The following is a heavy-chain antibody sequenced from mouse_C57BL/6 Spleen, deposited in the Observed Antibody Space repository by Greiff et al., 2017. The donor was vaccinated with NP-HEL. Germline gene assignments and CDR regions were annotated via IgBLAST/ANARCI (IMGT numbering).Heavy chain of an antibody. V-gene: IGHV1-55*01. D-gene: IGHD1-1*01. CDR2: IYPGSGST. J-gene: IGHJ4*01. Sequence: QVHVKQSGAELVKPGASVKMSCKASGYTFTSYWITWVKQRPGQGLEWIGDIYPGSGSTNYNEKFKSKATLTVDTSSSTAYMQLSSLTSEDSAVYYCARYITTVVATREYYAMDYWGQGTSVTVSS. CDR3: ARYITTVVATREYYAMDY. CDR1: GYTFTSYW.